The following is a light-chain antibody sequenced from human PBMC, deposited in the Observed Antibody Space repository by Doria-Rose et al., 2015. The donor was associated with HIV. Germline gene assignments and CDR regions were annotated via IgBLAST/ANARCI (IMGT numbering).Light chain of an antibody. J-gene: IGKJ5*01. CDR2: DAS. CDR3: QQYGTSRGS. CDR1: QRVKSSY. Sequence: EIVMTQSPGTLSLSPGERATLSCRASQRVKSSYLAWYQQKPGQAPRLLIYDASTSATGIPDRFSSSGSGTDFTLTISRLEPEDVAVYYCQQYGTSRGSFGQGTRLEIK. V-gene: IGKV3-20*01.